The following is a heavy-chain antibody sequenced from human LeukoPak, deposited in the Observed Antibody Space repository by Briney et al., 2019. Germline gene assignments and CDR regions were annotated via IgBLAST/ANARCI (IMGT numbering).Heavy chain of an antibody. CDR1: GGSISSYY. Sequence: PSETLSLTCTVSGGSISSYYWSWIRHPPGKGLEGIGNIYNSGSTNYNPSLNRRVTISVDTSKNQLSLKLSSVTAADTAVYYCARILYSSGWYFDYWGQGTLVTVSS. V-gene: IGHV4-59*01. D-gene: IGHD6-19*01. J-gene: IGHJ4*02. CDR3: ARILYSSGWYFDY. CDR2: IYNSGST.